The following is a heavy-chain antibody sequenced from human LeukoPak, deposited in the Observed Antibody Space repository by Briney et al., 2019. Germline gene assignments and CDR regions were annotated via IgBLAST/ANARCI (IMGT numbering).Heavy chain of an antibody. CDR2: IYTGGTV. J-gene: IGHJ3*02. V-gene: IGHV4-61*02. D-gene: IGHD1-14*01. CDR3: ARGLDANRDTFHI. CDR1: SASVSSGSYY. Sequence: PSQTLSLTCTVSSASVSSGSYYWSWIRQPAGKGLEWVGRIYTGGTVTYNPSLKSRITISLDTAENQFSLTVDSVTAADTATYYCARGLDANRDTFHIWGQGTMVIVSS.